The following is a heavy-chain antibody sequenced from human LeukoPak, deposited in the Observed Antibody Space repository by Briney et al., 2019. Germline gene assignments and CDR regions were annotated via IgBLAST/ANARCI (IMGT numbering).Heavy chain of an antibody. CDR1: GFTFSGSA. V-gene: IGHV3-73*01. CDR2: IRSKANSYAT. CDR3: TREYYYDSSGYYYYYHYMDV. Sequence: GGSLRLSCAASGFTFSGSAMHWVRQASGKGLEWVGRIRSKANSYATAYAASVKGRFTISRDDSKNTAYLQMNSLKTEDTAVYYCTREYYYDSSGYYYYYHYMDVWGKGTTVTVSS. J-gene: IGHJ6*03. D-gene: IGHD3-22*01.